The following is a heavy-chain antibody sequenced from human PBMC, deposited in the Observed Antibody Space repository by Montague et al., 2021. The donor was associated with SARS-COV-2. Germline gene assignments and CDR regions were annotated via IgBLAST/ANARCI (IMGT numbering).Heavy chain of an antibody. Sequence: SLRLSCAASGLRFSDYAMIWLRQAPGKGLEWISSNSGTGVDTHYADSVKGRFTISRDNSKSTLYLRMNSLRVDDTAVYYCARGGLDYYDYTMDDWGKGTTVTV. J-gene: IGHJ6*03. CDR3: ARGGLDYYDYTMDD. CDR1: GLRFSDYA. V-gene: IGHV3-23*01. CDR2: NSGTGVDT.